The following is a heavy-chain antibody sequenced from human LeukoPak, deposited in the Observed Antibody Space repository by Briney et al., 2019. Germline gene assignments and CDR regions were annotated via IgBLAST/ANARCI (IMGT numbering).Heavy chain of an antibody. D-gene: IGHD3-10*01. CDR3: VRRAGAPDFDV. Sequence: SGTLSLTCTVSGGPFVGYYWTWIRQPPGKGLEWIGEITHSGGGNYNPSLKSRVTISVDSSQNRFSLKVLSVTAADTAVYYCVRRAGAPDFDVWGLGTLVSVSS. V-gene: IGHV4-34*01. CDR1: GGPFVGYY. CDR2: ITHSGGG. J-gene: IGHJ4*02.